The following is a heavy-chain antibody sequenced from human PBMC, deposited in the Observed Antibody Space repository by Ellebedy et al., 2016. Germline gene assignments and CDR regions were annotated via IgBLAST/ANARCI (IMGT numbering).Heavy chain of an antibody. CDR2: ISGPGTSA. CDR3: AKHYTKSWSFFDY. J-gene: IGHJ4*02. D-gene: IGHD3-3*01. V-gene: IGHV3-23*01. CDR1: AFTFNDYA. Sequence: GESLKISCAASAFTFNDYAMSWVRLVPGKGLEWVSAISGPGTSAWYADSVKGRFTISRDNSKNTLFLQMNGLRAEDTAVYYCAKHYTKSWSFFDYWGQGTLVTVSS.